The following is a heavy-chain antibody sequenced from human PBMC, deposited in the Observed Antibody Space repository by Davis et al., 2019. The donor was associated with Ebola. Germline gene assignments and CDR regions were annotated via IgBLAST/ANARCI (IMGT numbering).Heavy chain of an antibody. CDR1: GFTFSYYT. D-gene: IGHD5-12*01. J-gene: IGHJ4*02. Sequence: GESLKISCAASGFTFSYYTMNWVRQAPGKRLEWVSSISSDSRYIYYADSLKGRFTISRDNARDSVYLQMDSLRADDTAVYYCARVIGSSDSSDFWGQGTLVTVSS. CDR3: ARVIGSSDSSDF. V-gene: IGHV3-21*01. CDR2: ISSDSRYI.